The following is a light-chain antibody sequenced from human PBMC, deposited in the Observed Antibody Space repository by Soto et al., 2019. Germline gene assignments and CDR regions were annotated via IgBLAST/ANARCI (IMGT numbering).Light chain of an antibody. CDR3: QQRSDWWIT. Sequence: EIVLTQSPATLSLSPVDRATLSCRASQSVSSYLAWYQQKPGQAPRLLIYDAANRATGIPARFSGSGSGTDFTLTISSLEPEDFAVYYCQQRSDWWITFGQGTRLEI. J-gene: IGKJ5*01. CDR2: DAA. CDR1: QSVSSY. V-gene: IGKV3-11*01.